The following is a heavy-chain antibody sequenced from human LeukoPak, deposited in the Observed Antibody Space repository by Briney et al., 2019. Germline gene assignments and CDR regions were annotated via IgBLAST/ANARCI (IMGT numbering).Heavy chain of an antibody. CDR2: IHHGGRT. Sequence: TSETLSHTCSLSRYSISSGYYWGWIRQPPGEGLEGIGSIHHGGRTYYNPSLKTRVAISVDTSKNQISLKLSSVTAADTAVYYCAIVPADRGVYYFDCAGQGTLVTV. CDR3: AIVPADRGVYYFDC. J-gene: IGHJ4*02. D-gene: IGHD3-10*01. V-gene: IGHV4-38-2*02. CDR1: RYSISSGYY.